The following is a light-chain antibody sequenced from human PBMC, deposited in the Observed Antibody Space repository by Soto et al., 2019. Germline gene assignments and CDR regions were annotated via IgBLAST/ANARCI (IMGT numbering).Light chain of an antibody. CDR2: GVS. CDR3: QEYNARPIT. J-gene: IGKJ5*01. V-gene: IGKV3-15*01. Sequence: VFTQYRASLSVYKGQTATLSCRASQSVGGAFGWYQQIPGQAPRLLIYGVSTRAAGIPARFRGSGSGADFTLTMTCLQSEDFAIYYCQEYNARPITLGQVTRLEVK. CDR1: QSVGGA.